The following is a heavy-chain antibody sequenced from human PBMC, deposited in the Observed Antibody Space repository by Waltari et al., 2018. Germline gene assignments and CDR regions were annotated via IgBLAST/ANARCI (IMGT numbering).Heavy chain of an antibody. CDR1: GFAFDDSA. Sequence: EVRLVESGGVVVQSGGSLRLSCAASGFAFDDSAFHWVRQAPVKRLQWVSLISWNAGSSVYSVSVKWRFTIRRDNNRNSRYLQMTSLITEDTALYYCARDMAGGGGTSGWFEYWGRGALVAAS. D-gene: IGHD2-15*01. J-gene: IGHJ4*02. CDR3: ARDMAGGGGTSGWFEY. V-gene: IGHV3-43*01. CDR2: ISWNAGSS.